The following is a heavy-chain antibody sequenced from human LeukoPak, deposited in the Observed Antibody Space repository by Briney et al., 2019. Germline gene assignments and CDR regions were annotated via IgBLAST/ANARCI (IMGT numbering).Heavy chain of an antibody. CDR1: GFRFNSYN. CDR3: ARDGGNWNFYYDMEV. Sequence: GGALRLSCAASGFRFNSYNMNWVRQAPGKGLEWVSSISSSSSYIFYADSVKGRFPISRDNAKNSLYLQMNSLRAEDTAVYYCARDGGNWNFYYDMEVWGRGTAVSVSS. D-gene: IGHD1-1*01. CDR2: ISSSSSYI. J-gene: IGHJ6*02. V-gene: IGHV3-21*01.